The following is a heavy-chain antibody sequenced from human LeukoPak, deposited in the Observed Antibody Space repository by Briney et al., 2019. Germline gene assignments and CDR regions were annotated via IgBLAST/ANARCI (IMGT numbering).Heavy chain of an antibody. Sequence: GGSLRLSCAASGFTFSNYWMHWVRHAPGKGLVWVSRINSDGSSTGYADSVKGRFTISRDNAKNTLYMQMNSLRAEDTAVHYCARRHDYGGNFPLDYWGQGTLVTVSS. V-gene: IGHV3-74*01. D-gene: IGHD4-23*01. CDR3: ARRHDYGGNFPLDY. CDR1: GFTFSNYW. CDR2: INSDGSST. J-gene: IGHJ4*02.